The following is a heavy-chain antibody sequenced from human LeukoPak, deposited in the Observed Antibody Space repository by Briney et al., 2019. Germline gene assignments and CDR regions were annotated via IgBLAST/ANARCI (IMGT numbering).Heavy chain of an antibody. J-gene: IGHJ5*02. D-gene: IGHD6-13*01. Sequence: ASVKVSCKASGYTFTSYDINWVRQATGQGLEWMGWMNPNSGNTGYAQKFQGRVTMTRNTSIGTAYMELSSLRSEDTAVYYCARDDAGDIAAAGTSWFDPWGQGTLVTVSS. V-gene: IGHV1-8*01. CDR3: ARDDAGDIAAAGTSWFDP. CDR2: MNPNSGNT. CDR1: GYTFTSYD.